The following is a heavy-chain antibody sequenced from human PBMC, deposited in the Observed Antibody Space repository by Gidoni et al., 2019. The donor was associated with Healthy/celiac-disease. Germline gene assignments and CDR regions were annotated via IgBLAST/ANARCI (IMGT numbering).Heavy chain of an antibody. J-gene: IGHJ6*02. V-gene: IGHV1-2*02. Sequence: QVQLVQSGAEVKKPGASVKVSCKASGYTFTGYYMHWVRQAPGQGLEWMGWINPNSGGTNYAQKFQGRVTMTRDTSISTAYRELSRLRSDDTAVYYCARDQDVLLWFGELSDYYYYGMDVWGQGTTVTVSS. CDR1: GYTFTGYY. CDR3: ARDQDVLLWFGELSDYYYYGMDV. CDR2: INPNSGGT. D-gene: IGHD3-10*01.